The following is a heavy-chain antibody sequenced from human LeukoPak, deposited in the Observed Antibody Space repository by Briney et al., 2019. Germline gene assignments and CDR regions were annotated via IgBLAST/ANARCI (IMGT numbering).Heavy chain of an antibody. CDR3: AKPRDSSGYYGRPLDV. CDR1: GFTFSSYA. V-gene: IGHV3-23*01. D-gene: IGHD3-22*01. CDR2: MSGSGRSI. Sequence: GGSLRLSCAASGFTFSSYAMSWVRQAPGKGLEWLSHMSGSGRSIYYADSVKGRFTISRDNSESTLYLQMKSLRAEDTAVYYCAKPRDSSGYYGRPLDVWGQGTTVTVSS. J-gene: IGHJ6*02.